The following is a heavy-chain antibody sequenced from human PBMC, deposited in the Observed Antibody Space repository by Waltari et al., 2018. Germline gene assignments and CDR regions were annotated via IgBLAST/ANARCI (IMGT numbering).Heavy chain of an antibody. Sequence: EVQLLESGGGLVQPGGSLRISCQASGFTSVTHAINWVRQAPGKGLEWVSSISVSDATYYADSVKGRFTISRDYSDNTVYLQMDSLRADDTAVYFCAKPFYNWDDPLHSWGQGTPVTVSS. CDR1: GFTSVTHA. D-gene: IGHD1-20*01. V-gene: IGHV3-23*01. CDR3: AKPFYNWDDPLHS. J-gene: IGHJ1*01. CDR2: ISVSDAT.